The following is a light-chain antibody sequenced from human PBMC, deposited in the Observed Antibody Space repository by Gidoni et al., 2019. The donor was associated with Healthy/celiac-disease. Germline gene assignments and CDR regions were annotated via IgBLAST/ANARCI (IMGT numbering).Light chain of an antibody. CDR1: SSNIGAGYD. CDR2: GNS. CDR3: QSYDSSLSGVV. J-gene: IGLJ2*01. Sequence: QSVLTQPPSVSGAPCQRVTISCTGSSSNIGAGYDVHWYQQLPGTAPKLLIYGNSNRPSGVPDRFSGSKSGTSASLAITGLQAEDEADYYCQSYDSSLSGVVFGGGTKLTVL. V-gene: IGLV1-40*01.